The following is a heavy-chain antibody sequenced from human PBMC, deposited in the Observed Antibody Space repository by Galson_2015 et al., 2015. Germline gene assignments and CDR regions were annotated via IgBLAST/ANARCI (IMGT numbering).Heavy chain of an antibody. D-gene: IGHD3-10*01. J-gene: IGHJ3*02. CDR3: ARDRRFGEQTCAFDI. CDR2: IIPIFGTA. Sequence: SVKVSCKASGGTFSSYAISWVRQAPGQGLEWMGGIIPIFGTANYAQKFQGRVTITADESTSTAYMELSSLRSEDTAVYYCARDRRFGEQTCAFDIWGQGTMVTVSS. V-gene: IGHV1-69*13. CDR1: GGTFSSYA.